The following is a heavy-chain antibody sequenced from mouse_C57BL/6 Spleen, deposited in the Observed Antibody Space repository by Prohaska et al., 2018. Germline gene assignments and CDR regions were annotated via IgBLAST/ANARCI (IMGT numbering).Heavy chain of an antibody. V-gene: IGHV5-6*01. J-gene: IGHJ3*01. D-gene: IGHD2-4*01. CDR2: ISSGGSYT. Sequence: LEWVATISSGGSYTYYPDSVKGRFTISRDNAKNTLYLQMSSLKSEDTAMYYCARQGDDYAWFAYWGQGTLVTVSA. CDR3: ARQGDDYAWFAY.